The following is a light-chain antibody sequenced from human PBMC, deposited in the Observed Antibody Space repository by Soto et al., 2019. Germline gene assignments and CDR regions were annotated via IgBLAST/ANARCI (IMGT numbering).Light chain of an antibody. CDR3: QQYNSYSLT. CDR2: DAS. Sequence: DIQMTQSPSTLSASVGDRVTITCRASQSISRSLAWYQQKPGKAPNLLIYDASSLESGVPSRFSGSGFGTEFTLTISSLQPDDFATYYCQQYNSYSLTFGPGTTVDIK. CDR1: QSISRS. V-gene: IGKV1-5*01. J-gene: IGKJ3*01.